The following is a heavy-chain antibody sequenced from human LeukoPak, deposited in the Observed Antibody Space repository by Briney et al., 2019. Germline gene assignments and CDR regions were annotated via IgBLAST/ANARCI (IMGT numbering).Heavy chain of an antibody. D-gene: IGHD3-10*01. Sequence: SETLSLTCTVSGGSISSSSYYWGWIRQPPGKGLEWIGSIYYSGRTYYNPSLKSRVTISVDTSKNQFSLKLSSVTAADTAVYYRARQLWFGEFMDYWGQGTLVTVSS. V-gene: IGHV4-39*01. J-gene: IGHJ4*02. CDR3: ARQLWFGEFMDY. CDR1: GGSISSSSYY. CDR2: IYYSGRT.